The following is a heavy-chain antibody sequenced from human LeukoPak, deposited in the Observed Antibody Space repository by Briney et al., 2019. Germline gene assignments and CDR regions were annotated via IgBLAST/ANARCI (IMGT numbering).Heavy chain of an antibody. CDR2: IIPIFGTA. CDR3: ARTNPGLYDFWSGYYRGQGDYGMDV. D-gene: IGHD3-3*01. V-gene: IGHV1-69*13. Sequence: ASVEVSCKASGGTFSSYAISWVRQAPGQGLEWMGGIIPIFGTANYAQKFQGRVTITADESTSTAYMELSSLRSEDTAVYYCARTNPGLYDFWSGYYRGQGDYGMDVWGQGTTVTVSS. CDR1: GGTFSSYA. J-gene: IGHJ6*02.